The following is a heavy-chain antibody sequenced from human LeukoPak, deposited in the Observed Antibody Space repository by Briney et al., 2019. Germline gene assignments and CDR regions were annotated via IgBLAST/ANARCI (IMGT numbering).Heavy chain of an antibody. V-gene: IGHV3-30-3*01. Sequence: GRSQRLSCAASGFTFSSDAMHWDRQAPGKGLEWVAVISYDGSNKYYADSVKGRFTISRDNSKNTLYLQMNSLRAEDTAVYYCARPITMVRGAYKDYWGQGTLVTVSS. CDR3: ARPITMVRGAYKDY. CDR1: GFTFSSDA. J-gene: IGHJ4*02. CDR2: ISYDGSNK. D-gene: IGHD3-10*01.